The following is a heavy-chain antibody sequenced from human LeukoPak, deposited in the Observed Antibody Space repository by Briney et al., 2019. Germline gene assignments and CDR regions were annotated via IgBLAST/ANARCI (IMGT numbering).Heavy chain of an antibody. Sequence: PGGSLRLSCAASGFTFSSYWMSGVRQAPGKGLEWVANIKQDGSEKYYVDSVKGRFTISRDNAKNSLYLQMNSLRAEDTAVYYCAKDNGLSGSYAFDYWGQGTLVTVSS. V-gene: IGHV3-7*03. CDR3: AKDNGLSGSYAFDY. CDR1: GFTFSSYW. J-gene: IGHJ4*02. D-gene: IGHD1-26*01. CDR2: IKQDGSEK.